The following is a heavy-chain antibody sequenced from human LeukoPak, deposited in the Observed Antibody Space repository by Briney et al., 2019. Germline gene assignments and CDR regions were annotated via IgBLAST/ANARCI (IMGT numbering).Heavy chain of an antibody. V-gene: IGHV1-18*01. D-gene: IGHD3-10*01. Sequence: GASVKVSCKASGYTFSTYGINWVRQAPGQGLEWMGWINTNNGNTNYAQKFQGRVTMTRDTSTSTAYLELRSLGSDDTAVYYCARDLITMVRGVINGMDVWGQGTTVTVSS. CDR1: GYTFSTYG. J-gene: IGHJ6*02. CDR3: ARDLITMVRGVINGMDV. CDR2: INTNNGNT.